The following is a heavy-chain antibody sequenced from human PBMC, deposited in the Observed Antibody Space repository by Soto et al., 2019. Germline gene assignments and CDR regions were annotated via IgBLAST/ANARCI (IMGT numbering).Heavy chain of an antibody. CDR2: TRNKANSYTT. D-gene: IGHD3-10*01. CDR3: ARFSFGLDY. J-gene: IGHJ4*02. Sequence: EVQLVESGGGLVQPGGSLRLSCAASGFTFSDHYMDWVRQAPGKGLEWVGRTRNKANSYTTEYAAAVKGRFTISRDDSKTSVYLQMNSLKTEDTAVYFCARFSFGLDYWGQGTLVTVSS. CDR1: GFTFSDHY. V-gene: IGHV3-72*01.